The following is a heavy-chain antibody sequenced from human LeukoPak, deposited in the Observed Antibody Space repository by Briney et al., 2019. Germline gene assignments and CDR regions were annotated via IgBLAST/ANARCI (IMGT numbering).Heavy chain of an antibody. D-gene: IGHD1-1*01. J-gene: IGHJ4*02. CDR1: GFTFTSHV. Sequence: GGSLRLSCSASGFTFTSHVMHWVRQAPGKGLQYVSGISMNVQTTYYAGSVKGRFTISRDSSKNTVYLQLNSLTAEDTAVYYCVREGLERRTNFDYWGQGTLVSVSS. CDR3: VREGLERRTNFDY. V-gene: IGHV3-64D*06. CDR2: ISMNVQTT.